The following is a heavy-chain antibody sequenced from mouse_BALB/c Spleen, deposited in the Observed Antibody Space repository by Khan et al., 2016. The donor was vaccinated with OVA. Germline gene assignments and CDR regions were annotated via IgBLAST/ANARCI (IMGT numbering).Heavy chain of an antibody. CDR2: ISPGSGDT. D-gene: IGHD1-2*01. J-gene: IGHJ3*01. CDR1: GYTFTDFY. Sequence: QVQLQQSGTELARPGASVNLSCKASGYTFTDFYINWVKQRSGQGLEWIGEISPGSGDTYYNEKFKGKATLTADKSSSTAYMQLSSLTSEASAAYYFARRNYCGYTFAYWGQGTLVTVSA. CDR3: ARRNYCGYTFAY. V-gene: IGHV1-77*01.